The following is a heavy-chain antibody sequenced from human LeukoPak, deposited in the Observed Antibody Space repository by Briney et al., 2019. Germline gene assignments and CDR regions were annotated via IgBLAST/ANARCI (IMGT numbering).Heavy chain of an antibody. CDR3: ARVRHYDSSGYHPYDY. V-gene: IGHV3-48*01. CDR2: ISSTSTTI. D-gene: IGHD3-22*01. J-gene: IGHJ4*02. CDR1: GFTFSTYN. Sequence: PGGSLRLSCAASGFTFSTYNMNWVRQAPGKGLEWVSYISSTSTTIYYADSVKGRFTISRDNAKNSLSLQLNSLRAEDTAIYYCARVRHYDSSGYHPYDYWGQGALVTVSS.